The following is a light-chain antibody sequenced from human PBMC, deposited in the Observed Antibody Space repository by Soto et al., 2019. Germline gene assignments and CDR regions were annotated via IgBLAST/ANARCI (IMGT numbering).Light chain of an antibody. CDR3: QQYNRYSVT. CDR1: QSISSW. V-gene: IGKV1-5*03. Sequence: DIQMTQSPSTLSASVGDRVTITCRASQSISSWLAWYQQKPGKAPNLLIYKASSLESGVPSRFSGSGSGTEFTLTISSLQPDDFATYYCQQYNRYSVTFGQGTKVEIK. J-gene: IGKJ1*01. CDR2: KAS.